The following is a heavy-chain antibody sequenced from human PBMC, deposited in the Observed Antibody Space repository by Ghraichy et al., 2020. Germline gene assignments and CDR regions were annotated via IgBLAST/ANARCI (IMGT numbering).Heavy chain of an antibody. CDR1: GFTFSSYS. CDR2: ISSSSSYI. D-gene: IGHD2-15*01. V-gene: IGHV3-21*01. J-gene: IGHJ4*02. Sequence: GGSLRLSCAASGFTFSSYSMNWVRQAPGKGLEWVSSISSSSSYIYYADSVKGRFTISRDNAKNSLYLQMNSLRAEDTAVYYCARGYCSGGSCYWGPYYFDYGVKGTLVTVSS. CDR3: ARGYCSGGSCYWGPYYFDY.